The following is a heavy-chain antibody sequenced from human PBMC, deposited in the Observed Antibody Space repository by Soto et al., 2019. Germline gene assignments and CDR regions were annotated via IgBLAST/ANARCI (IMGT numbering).Heavy chain of an antibody. J-gene: IGHJ4*02. Sequence: QGELVQSGAEVKKPGASVKVSCKASGYTFPSSTISWLRQAPGQGLEWLGWINAYSGDRKFAQRFQSRVTMTTDTSTSTAYLELTSLTSGDTAIYYCASANYGDSDYWGQGTLLTVSS. D-gene: IGHD4-17*01. V-gene: IGHV1-18*01. CDR3: ASANYGDSDY. CDR1: GYTFPSST. CDR2: INAYSGDR.